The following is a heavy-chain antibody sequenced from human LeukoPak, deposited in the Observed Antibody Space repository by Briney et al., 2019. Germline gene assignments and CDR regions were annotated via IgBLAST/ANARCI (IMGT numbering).Heavy chain of an antibody. J-gene: IGHJ6*04. D-gene: IGHD5-12*01. V-gene: IGHV4-59*01. Sequence: SETLSLTCTVSGGSISSYYWSWIRQPPGKGLEWIGYIYYSGSTNYNPSLKSRVTISVDTSKNQFSLKLSSVTAADTAVYYCAILAEVATLPSDNSYGRDVWAKGPRVTVP. CDR1: GGSISSYY. CDR2: IYYSGST. CDR3: AILAEVATLPSDNSYGRDV.